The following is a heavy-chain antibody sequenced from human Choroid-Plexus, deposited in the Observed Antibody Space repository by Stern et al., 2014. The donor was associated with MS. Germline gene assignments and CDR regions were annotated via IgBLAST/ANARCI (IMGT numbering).Heavy chain of an antibody. CDR2: INPNTGGT. CDR1: GYIFTGYY. D-gene: IGHD3-3*01. Sequence: VQLVESGAEVKKPGASVKVSCKTSGYIFTGYYIHWVRQAPGQGLEWMAWINPNTGGTKYAQNLQGRVTMSRDRTISTAYVELSSLTSDDTAVYYCARDQRGITIFGVVTGYYYLGMDVWGQGTTVTVSS. J-gene: IGHJ6*02. CDR3: ARDQRGITIFGVVTGYYYLGMDV. V-gene: IGHV1-2*02.